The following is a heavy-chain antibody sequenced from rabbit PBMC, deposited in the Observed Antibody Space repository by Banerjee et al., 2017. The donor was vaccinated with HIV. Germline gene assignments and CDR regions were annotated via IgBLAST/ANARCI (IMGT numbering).Heavy chain of an antibody. D-gene: IGHD8-1*01. V-gene: IGHV1S40*01. CDR3: ARDLGGSSDL. Sequence: QSLEESGGDLVKPGASLTLTCTASGFSFSTSYMCWVRQAPGKGLEWIACIYAGSSGGTSYANWAEGRLTISKASSTVDLKMSSLTAADTATYFCARDLGGSSDLWGPGTLVTVS. CDR2: IYAGSSGGT. J-gene: IGHJ4*01. CDR1: GFSFSTSY.